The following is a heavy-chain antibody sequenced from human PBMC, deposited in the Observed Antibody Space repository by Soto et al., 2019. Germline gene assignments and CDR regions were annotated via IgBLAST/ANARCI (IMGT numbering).Heavy chain of an antibody. V-gene: IGHV3-23*01. D-gene: IGHD2-8*01. CDR1: GFTFSTYT. CDR2: ILGGAGST. CDR3: MVRSLESPY. Sequence: PGGSLRLSCAASGFTFSTYTMNWVRQAPGKGLEWVSGILGGAGSTIYADSVKGRFTISRDNSKNMLFLQMNSLRAEDTAVYYCMVRSLESPYWGQGTLVTVSS. J-gene: IGHJ4*02.